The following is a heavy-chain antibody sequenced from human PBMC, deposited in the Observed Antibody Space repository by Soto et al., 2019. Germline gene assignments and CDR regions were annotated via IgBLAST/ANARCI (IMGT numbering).Heavy chain of an antibody. V-gene: IGHV3-7*01. CDR1: GFTFSSYW. CDR3: ARDDVSVVVPAAMPDPYYYYYYMDV. Sequence: GGSLRLSCAASGFTFSSYWMSWVRQAPGKGLEWVANIKQDGSEKYYVDSVKGRFTISRDNAKNSLYLQMNSLRAEDTAVYYCARDDVSVVVPAAMPDPYYYYYYMDVWGKGTTVTVSS. CDR2: IKQDGSEK. J-gene: IGHJ6*03. D-gene: IGHD2-2*01.